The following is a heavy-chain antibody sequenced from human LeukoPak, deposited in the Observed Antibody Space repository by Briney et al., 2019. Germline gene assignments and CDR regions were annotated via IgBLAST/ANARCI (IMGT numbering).Heavy chain of an antibody. D-gene: IGHD3-3*01. J-gene: IGHJ5*02. Sequence: PSQTLSLTCTASGGSISSGSYYWSWIRQPAGKGLEWIGRIYTSGSTNYNPSLKSRVTISVDTSKNQFSLKLSSVTAADTAVYYCARALRITIFGVVIGWFDPWGQGTLVTVSS. CDR1: GGSISSGSYY. CDR2: IYTSGST. V-gene: IGHV4-61*02. CDR3: ARALRITIFGVVIGWFDP.